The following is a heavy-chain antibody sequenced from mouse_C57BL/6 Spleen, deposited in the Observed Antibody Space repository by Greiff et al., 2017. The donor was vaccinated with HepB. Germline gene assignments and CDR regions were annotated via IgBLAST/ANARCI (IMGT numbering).Heavy chain of an antibody. Sequence: VQLQQSGAELARPGASVKLSCKASGYTFTSYGISWVKQRTGQGLEWIGEIYPRSGNTYYNEKFKGKATLTADKSSSTAYMELRSLTSEDSAVYFCAFYYGSSLPWFAYWGQGTLVTVSA. CDR1: GYTFTSYG. J-gene: IGHJ3*01. D-gene: IGHD1-1*01. V-gene: IGHV1-81*01. CDR3: AFYYGSSLPWFAY. CDR2: IYPRSGNT.